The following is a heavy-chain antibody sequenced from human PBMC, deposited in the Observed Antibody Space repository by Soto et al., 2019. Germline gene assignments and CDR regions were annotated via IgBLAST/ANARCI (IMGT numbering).Heavy chain of an antibody. J-gene: IGHJ4*02. CDR2: INPNSGGT. CDR1: GYTFTGYY. D-gene: IGHD3-9*01. Sequence: ASVKLSCKASGYTFTGYYMHWVRQAPGQGLEWTGWINPNSGGTNYAQKFQGRVTMTSDTSISTAYMELSRLRSDDTAVYYCARASLTYYDILTGYSYYFDYWGQGTLVTVSS. CDR3: ARASLTYYDILTGYSYYFDY. V-gene: IGHV1-2*02.